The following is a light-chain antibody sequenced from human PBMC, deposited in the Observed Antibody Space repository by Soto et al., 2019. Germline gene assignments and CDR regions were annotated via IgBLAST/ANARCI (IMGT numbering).Light chain of an antibody. Sequence: ENVLTQSPDTLSLSPGERATLSCRAGQSVVNNYLAWYQQKPGQAPRLLMYRASTRASGIADRFSGSGSGTDFTLTISRLEPDDFAVYYCQHYGSTVITFDQGTRLEMK. CDR2: RAS. V-gene: IGKV3-20*01. CDR1: QSVVNNY. J-gene: IGKJ5*01. CDR3: QHYGSTVIT.